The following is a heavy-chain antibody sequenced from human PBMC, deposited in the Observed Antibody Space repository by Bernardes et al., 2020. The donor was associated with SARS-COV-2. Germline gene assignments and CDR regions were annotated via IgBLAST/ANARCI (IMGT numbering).Heavy chain of an antibody. CDR3: GRNPQGDTPLFAIDV. CDR1: GFPFSTYW. V-gene: IGHV3-7*03. J-gene: IGHJ3*01. CDR2: IKRDGSEK. Sequence: GGSLRLSCAASGFPFSTYWMSWVRQTPGQGLEWVANIKRDGSEKTYVDSVRGRFTISRDNAKNSLYLQMDSLTVEDTAVYYCGRNPQGDTPLFAIDVWGQGTTVIVSS. D-gene: IGHD2-21*02.